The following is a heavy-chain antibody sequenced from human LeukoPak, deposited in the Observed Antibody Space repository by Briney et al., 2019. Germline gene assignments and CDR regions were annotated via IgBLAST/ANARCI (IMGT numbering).Heavy chain of an antibody. V-gene: IGHV3-11*01. D-gene: IGHD3-10*01. CDR3: ARERLNRVRVTYYYYGMDV. CDR1: GFTFGDYY. Sequence: GGSLRLSCAASGFTFGDYYMTWIRRAPGKGLEWVSYISSGDSSIYYADSVKGRFTISRDNAKNSLYLQMDSLRAEDTAVYYCARERLNRVRVTYYYYGMDVWGQGTTVTVSS. J-gene: IGHJ6*02. CDR2: ISSGDSSI.